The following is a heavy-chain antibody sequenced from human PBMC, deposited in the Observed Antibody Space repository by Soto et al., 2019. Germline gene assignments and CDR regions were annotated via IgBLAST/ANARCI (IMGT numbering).Heavy chain of an antibody. CDR2: IYYSGST. CDR3: ARLIRVGHLVGYMDV. CDR1: GGSISSSSYY. Sequence: SETLSLTCTVSGGSISSSSYYWGWIRQPPGKGLEWIGSIYYSGSTYYNPSLKSRVTISVDTSKNQFSLKLSSVTAADTAVYYCARLIRVGHLVGYMDVWGKGTTVTVSS. D-gene: IGHD1-26*01. J-gene: IGHJ6*03. V-gene: IGHV4-39*01.